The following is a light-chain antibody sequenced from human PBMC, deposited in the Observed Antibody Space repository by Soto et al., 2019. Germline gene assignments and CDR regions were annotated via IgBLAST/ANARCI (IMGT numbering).Light chain of an antibody. CDR1: QSVSSSY. J-gene: IGKJ4*01. Sequence: EIVLTQSPGTLSLSPGERATLSCRASQSVSSSYLAWYQQNPGQAPRLLIYGASSRATGIPDRFSGSGSGTAFTLTISSLEPEDFVVYYCQQYGRSPLTFGGGPKVEIK. CDR2: GAS. V-gene: IGKV3-20*01. CDR3: QQYGRSPLT.